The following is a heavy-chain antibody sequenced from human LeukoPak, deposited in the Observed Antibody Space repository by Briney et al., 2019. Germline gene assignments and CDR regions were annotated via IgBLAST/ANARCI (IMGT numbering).Heavy chain of an antibody. Sequence: PGGSLKLSCAASGFTFSGSAMHWVRQASGKGLEWVGRIRSKANSYATGYAASVKDRFTISRDDSKNTAYLQMNSLKTEDTAVYYCAGMSVKGYSPYWGQGTLVTVSS. V-gene: IGHV3-73*01. CDR2: IRSKANSYAT. J-gene: IGHJ4*02. D-gene: IGHD4-23*01. CDR3: AGMSVKGYSPY. CDR1: GFTFSGSA.